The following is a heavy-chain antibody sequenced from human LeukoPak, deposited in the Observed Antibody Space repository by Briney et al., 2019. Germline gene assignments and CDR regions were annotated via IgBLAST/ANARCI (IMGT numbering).Heavy chain of an antibody. CDR2: ISSSGSTI. V-gene: IGHV3-48*03. Sequence: GSLRLSCAVSGFTFSSYEMNWVRQAPGKGLEWVSYISSSGSTIYYADSVKGRFTISRDNAKNSLYLQMNSLRAEDTAVYYCAKGREMSRITMVRGVPDAFDIWGQGTMVTVSS. D-gene: IGHD3-10*01. CDR1: GFTFSSYE. J-gene: IGHJ3*02. CDR3: AKGREMSRITMVRGVPDAFDI.